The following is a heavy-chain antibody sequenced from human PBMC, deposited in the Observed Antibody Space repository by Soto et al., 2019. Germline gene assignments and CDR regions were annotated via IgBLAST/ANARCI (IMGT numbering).Heavy chain of an antibody. D-gene: IGHD1-1*01. V-gene: IGHV1-69*01. CDR1: GGTFSSYA. CDR3: ARDSSTTGTRTPNWFDP. J-gene: IGHJ5*02. CDR2: IIPIFGTA. Sequence: QVQLVQSGAEVKKPGSSVKVSCKASGGTFSSYAISWVRQAPGQGLEWMGGIIPIFGTANYAQKFQGRVTMTADESTSTAYMELSSLRSEDTAVYYCARDSSTTGTRTPNWFDPWGQGTLVTVSS.